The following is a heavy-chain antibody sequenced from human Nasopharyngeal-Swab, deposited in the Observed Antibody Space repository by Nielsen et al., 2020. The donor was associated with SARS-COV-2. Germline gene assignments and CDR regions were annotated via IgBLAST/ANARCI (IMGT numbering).Heavy chain of an antibody. Sequence: GESLKISCAASGFTFSSYSMNWVRQAPGKGLEWVSSISSSSSYIYYADSVKGRFTISRDNAKNSLYLQMNSLRAEDTAVYYCARVRQQLQHGMDVWGQGTTVTASS. CDR1: GFTFSSYS. J-gene: IGHJ6*02. V-gene: IGHV3-21*01. CDR2: ISSSSSYI. D-gene: IGHD6-13*01. CDR3: ARVRQQLQHGMDV.